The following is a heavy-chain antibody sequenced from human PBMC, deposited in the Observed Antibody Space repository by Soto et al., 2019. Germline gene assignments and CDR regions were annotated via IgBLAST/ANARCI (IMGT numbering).Heavy chain of an antibody. V-gene: IGHV1-18*01. D-gene: IGHD6-19*01. CDR2: NSAYNGNT. Sequence: ASVKVSCKASGYTFTSYGISWVRQAPGQGLEWMGWNSAYNGNTNYAQKLQGRVTMTTDTSTSTAYMELRSLGSDDTAVYYCARVRSIAVAGTTDYWGQGTLVTVSS. J-gene: IGHJ4*02. CDR3: ARVRSIAVAGTTDY. CDR1: GYTFTSYG.